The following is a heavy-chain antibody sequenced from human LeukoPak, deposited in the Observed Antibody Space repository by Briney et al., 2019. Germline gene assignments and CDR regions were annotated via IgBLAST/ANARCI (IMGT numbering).Heavy chain of an antibody. V-gene: IGHV4-59*01. D-gene: IGHD6-13*01. CDR3: ARGYLESSSWYYLRTYYYYYMDV. CDR1: GGSISSYY. CDR2: IYYSGST. Sequence: PSETLSLTCTVSGGSISSYYWSWIRQPPGKGLEWIGYIYYSGSTNYNPSLKSRVTISVDTSKNQFSLKLSSVTAADTAVYYCARGYLESSSWYYLRTYYYYYMDVWGKGTTVTISS. J-gene: IGHJ6*03.